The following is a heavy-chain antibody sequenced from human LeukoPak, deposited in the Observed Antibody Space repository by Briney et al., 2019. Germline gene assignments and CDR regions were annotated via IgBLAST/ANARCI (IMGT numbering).Heavy chain of an antibody. Sequence: PGGSLRLSCAASGFTFSSYGMHWVRQAPGKGLEWVAVIWYDGSNKYYADSVKGRFTISRDNSKNTLYLQMNSLRAEDTAVYYCARDQYDSSGYLDYWGQGTLVTVSS. CDR1: GFTFSSYG. CDR2: IWYDGSNK. CDR3: ARDQYDSSGYLDY. V-gene: IGHV3-33*01. J-gene: IGHJ4*02. D-gene: IGHD3-22*01.